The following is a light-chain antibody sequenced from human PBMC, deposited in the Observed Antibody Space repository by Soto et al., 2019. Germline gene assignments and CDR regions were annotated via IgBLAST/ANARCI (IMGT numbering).Light chain of an antibody. CDR1: QTIGSTY. Sequence: EIVLTQSPGTLSLSPGETATLSCRAGQTIGSTYLALYQQKPGQAPRLLIFGSSNRATGIPDRFSGSGSGTDFTLTISSLQPEDVAIYYCQKYNSGPLTFGGGTKVDI. CDR3: QKYNSGPLT. J-gene: IGKJ4*01. V-gene: IGKV3-20*01. CDR2: GSS.